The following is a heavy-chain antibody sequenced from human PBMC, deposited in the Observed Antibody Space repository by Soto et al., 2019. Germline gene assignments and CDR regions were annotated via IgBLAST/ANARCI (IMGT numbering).Heavy chain of an antibody. Sequence: TSETLFLTCTVSGGAISGYYWTWIRQPAGKGLEWIGRIYSSGGTKYNPSLKSRVDMSLDMSKNQFSLRLNSVTAADTAVYYCARGQRFSDSFDPWGQGTLVTVSS. J-gene: IGHJ5*02. V-gene: IGHV4-4*07. CDR2: IYSSGGT. CDR3: ARGQRFSDSFDP. CDR1: GGAISGYY. D-gene: IGHD3-3*01.